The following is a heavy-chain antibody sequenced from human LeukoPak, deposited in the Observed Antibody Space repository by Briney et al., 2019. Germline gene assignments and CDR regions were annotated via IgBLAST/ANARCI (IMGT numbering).Heavy chain of an antibody. CDR2: IDHSGST. CDR1: GGSFSGYY. D-gene: IGHD6-6*01. Sequence: SETLSLTCAVYGGSFSGYYWSWIRQPPGKGLEWIGEIDHSGSTNYNPSHKSRVTISVDTSKNQFSLKLSSVTAADTAVYYCARSIIAARPTDYWGQGTLVTVSS. J-gene: IGHJ4*02. V-gene: IGHV4-34*01. CDR3: ARSIIAARPTDY.